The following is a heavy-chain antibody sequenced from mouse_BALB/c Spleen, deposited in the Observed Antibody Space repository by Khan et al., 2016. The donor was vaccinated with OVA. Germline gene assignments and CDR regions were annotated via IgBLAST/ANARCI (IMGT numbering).Heavy chain of an antibody. CDR2: ISLYSGDYVT. Sequence: EVKLEESGGGLVQPGGSMKLSCVASGFTFSNYWMNWVRQSPEKGLEWVAEISLYSGDYVTPDAESVRGRFTISRDDSKSSVYLQMNNLRAEDTGIYYCGILLWGQGTTLTVSS. J-gene: IGHJ2*01. V-gene: IGHV6-6*02. CDR1: GFTFSNYW. CDR3: GILL.